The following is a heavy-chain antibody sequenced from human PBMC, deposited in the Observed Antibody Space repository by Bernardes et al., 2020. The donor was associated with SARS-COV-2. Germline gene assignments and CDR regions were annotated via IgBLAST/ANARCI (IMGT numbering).Heavy chain of an antibody. CDR3: AGVVISPYYYYGMDV. CDR1: GYTLTELS. V-gene: IGHV1-24*01. D-gene: IGHD3-3*01. J-gene: IGHJ6*02. CDR2: FDPEDGET. Sequence: ASVKDSCKVSGYTLTELSMHWVRQAPGKGLEWMGGFDPEDGETIYAQKFQGRVTMTEDTSTDTAYMELSSLRSEDTAVYYCAGVVISPYYYYGMDVWGQGTTVTVSS.